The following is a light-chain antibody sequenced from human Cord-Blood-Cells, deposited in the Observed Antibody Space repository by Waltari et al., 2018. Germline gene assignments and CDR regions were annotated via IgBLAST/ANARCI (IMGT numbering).Light chain of an antibody. CDR2: KAS. J-gene: IGKJ1*01. CDR1: QSISSW. CDR3: QQYNSYSWT. V-gene: IGKV1-5*03. Sequence: DIQMTQSPSTLSASVGDRVTITCRASQSISSWLAWYQQKPGKAPKLLIYKASSLESGVTSRFSGSGSGTEFTLTISSLQPDDFATYYCQQYNSYSWTLGQGTKVEIK.